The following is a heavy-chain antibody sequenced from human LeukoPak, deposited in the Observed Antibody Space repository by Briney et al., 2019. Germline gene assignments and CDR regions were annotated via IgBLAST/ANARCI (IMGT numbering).Heavy chain of an antibody. CDR2: FDPEDGET. CDR1: GYTLAELS. CDR3: ATGLSGSYYLFDY. Sequence: ASVKVSCKVSGYTLAELSMHWVRQAPGKGLEWMGGFDPEDGETIYAQKFQGRVTMTEDTSTDTAYVELSSLRSEDTAVYYCATGLSGSYYLFDYWGQGTLVTVSS. V-gene: IGHV1-24*01. D-gene: IGHD1-26*01. J-gene: IGHJ4*02.